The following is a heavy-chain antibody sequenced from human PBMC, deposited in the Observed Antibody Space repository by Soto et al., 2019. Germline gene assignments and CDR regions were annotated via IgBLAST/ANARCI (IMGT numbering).Heavy chain of an antibody. J-gene: IGHJ6*03. D-gene: IGHD2-2*01. CDR1: GGSFSGYF. Sequence: PSETLSLTCAVYGGSFSGYFWNWVRQPPGKGLERIGEINHSGSTNCNPSLRSRVTISVDTSKNQFSLKLSSVTAADTAVYYCARGSIVVVPAANYFYYYMDVWGKGTPVTVSS. V-gene: IGHV4-34*01. CDR3: ARGSIVVVPAANYFYYYMDV. CDR2: INHSGST.